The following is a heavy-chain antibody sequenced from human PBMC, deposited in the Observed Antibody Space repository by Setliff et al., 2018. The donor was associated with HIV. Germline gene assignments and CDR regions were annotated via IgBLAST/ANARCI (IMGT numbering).Heavy chain of an antibody. CDR2: IDPEDDET. V-gene: IGHV1-69-2*01. D-gene: IGHD3-22*01. Sequence: GASVKVSCKVSGYTFTDYYLHWVQQAPGKGLEWVGLIDPEDDETLFAEKFQGRVTITADTSTDTAYMELSSLRSEDTAVYYCATPLSQDSSGREPFDYWGQGTLVTVSS. CDR1: GYTFTDYY. J-gene: IGHJ4*02. CDR3: ATPLSQDSSGREPFDY.